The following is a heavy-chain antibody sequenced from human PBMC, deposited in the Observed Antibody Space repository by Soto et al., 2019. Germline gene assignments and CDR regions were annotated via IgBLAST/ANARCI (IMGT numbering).Heavy chain of an antibody. J-gene: IGHJ6*02. CDR3: AREGAARPMAYYYGMDV. Sequence: SETLSLTCTVSGGSISSYYWSWIRQPPGKGLEWIGYIYYSGSTNYNPSLKSRVTISVDTSKNQFSLKLSSVTAADTAVYYCAREGAARPMAYYYGMDVWGQGTTVTVSS. CDR2: IYYSGST. V-gene: IGHV4-59*01. D-gene: IGHD6-6*01. CDR1: GGSISSYY.